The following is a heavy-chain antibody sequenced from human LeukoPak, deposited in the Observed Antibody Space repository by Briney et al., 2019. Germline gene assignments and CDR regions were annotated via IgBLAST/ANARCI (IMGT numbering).Heavy chain of an antibody. J-gene: IGHJ5*02. Sequence: SVKVSCKASGGTFSSYAISWVRQAPGQGLEWMVGIIPIFGTASYAKKFQGRVTITTDESTSTAYMELSSRGSEDTAVYYCARVGGYCSGGSCYRPPPDWFDPWGQGTLVTVSS. V-gene: IGHV1-69*05. D-gene: IGHD2-15*01. CDR3: ARVGGYCSGGSCYRPPPDWFDP. CDR1: GGTFSSYA. CDR2: IIPIFGTA.